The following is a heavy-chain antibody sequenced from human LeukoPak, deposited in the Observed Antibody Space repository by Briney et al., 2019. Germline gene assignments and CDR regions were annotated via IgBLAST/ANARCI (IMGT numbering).Heavy chain of an antibody. J-gene: IGHJ3*02. CDR1: GFTFSSYS. CDR3: ARGPPVLGYCSGGSCYSDAFDI. Sequence: GGSLRLSCAASGFTFSSYSMNWVRQAPGKGLEWVSSISSSSSYIYYADSVKGRFTISRDNAKNSLYLQMNSLRAEDTAVYYCARGPPVLGYCSGGSCYSDAFDIWGRGTMVTVSS. D-gene: IGHD2-15*01. V-gene: IGHV3-21*01. CDR2: ISSSSSYI.